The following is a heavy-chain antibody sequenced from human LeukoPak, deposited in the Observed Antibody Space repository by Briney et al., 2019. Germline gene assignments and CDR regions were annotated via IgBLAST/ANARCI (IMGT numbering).Heavy chain of an antibody. CDR1: GFTFSSYA. J-gene: IGHJ4*02. CDR2: ISGSGGST. Sequence: LPGGSLRLSCAASGFTFSSYAMSWVRQAPGEGLEWVSAISGSGGSTYYADSVKGRFTISRDNSKNTLYLQMNSLRAEDTAVYYCAKTHCSGGSCPSWGQGTLVTASS. V-gene: IGHV3-23*01. D-gene: IGHD2-15*01. CDR3: AKTHCSGGSCPS.